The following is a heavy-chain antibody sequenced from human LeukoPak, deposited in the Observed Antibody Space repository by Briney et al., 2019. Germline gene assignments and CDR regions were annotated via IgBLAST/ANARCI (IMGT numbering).Heavy chain of an antibody. J-gene: IGHJ3*02. CDR3: ASSGSYFRPDAFDI. V-gene: IGHV3-66*01. CDR2: IYSGGST. D-gene: IGHD1-26*01. CDR1: GFTVSSNY. Sequence: PGGSLRLSCAASGFTVSSNYMSWVRQAPGKGLEWVSVIYSGGSTYYADSVKGRFTISRDNSKNTLYLQMNSLRAEDTAVYYCASSGSYFRPDAFDIWGQGTMVTVSS.